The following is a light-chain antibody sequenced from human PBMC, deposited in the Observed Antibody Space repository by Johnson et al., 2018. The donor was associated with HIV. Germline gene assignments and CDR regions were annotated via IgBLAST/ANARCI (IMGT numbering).Light chain of an antibody. V-gene: IGLV1-51*01. CDR1: SSNIGNNY. Sequence: QSVLTQPPSVSAAPGQKVTISCSGSSSNIGNNYVSWYQQLPGTAPKLLIYDNNKRPSGIPDRFSGSKSGTSATLGITGLQTGDEADYYCGTWDSSLSAYVFATETQVTVL. J-gene: IGLJ1*01. CDR2: DNN. CDR3: GTWDSSLSAYV.